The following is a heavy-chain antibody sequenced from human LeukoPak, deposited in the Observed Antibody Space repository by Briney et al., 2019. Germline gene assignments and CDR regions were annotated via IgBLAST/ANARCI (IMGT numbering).Heavy chain of an antibody. J-gene: IGHJ4*02. D-gene: IGHD5-18*01. CDR2: MNPNSGNT. CDR3: ARVAASCWDSYGYIDY. Sequence: ASVKVSCKASGYTFTSYDINWVRQATGQGLEWMGWMNPNSGNTGYAQKFQGRVTMTRNTSISTAYMELSSLRSEDTAVYYCARVAASCWDSYGYIDYWGQGTLVTVSS. V-gene: IGHV1-8*01. CDR1: GYTFTSYD.